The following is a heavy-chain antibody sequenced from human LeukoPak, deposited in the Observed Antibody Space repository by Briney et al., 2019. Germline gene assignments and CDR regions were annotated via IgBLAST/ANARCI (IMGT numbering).Heavy chain of an antibody. CDR3: AKVRGAGSGSYYSLGYYYYYYGMDV. CDR1: GFTFSSYA. V-gene: IGHV3-23*01. Sequence: GGSLRLSCAASGFTFSSYAMSWVRQAPGKGLEWVSATSGSGGSTYYADSVKGRFTISRDNSKNTLYLQMNSLRAEDTAVYYCAKVRGAGSGSYYSLGYYYYYYGMDVWGQGTTVTVSS. J-gene: IGHJ6*02. CDR2: TSGSGGST. D-gene: IGHD1-26*01.